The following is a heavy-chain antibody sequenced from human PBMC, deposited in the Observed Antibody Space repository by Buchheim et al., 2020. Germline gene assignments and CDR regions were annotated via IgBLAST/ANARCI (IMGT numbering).Heavy chain of an antibody. CDR1: GGSISGGGDY. J-gene: IGHJ4*02. V-gene: IGHV4-31*03. CDR3: ARDAYYFDS. D-gene: IGHD3-16*01. Sequence: QVQLQESGPGLVKPSQTLSLTCTVSGGSISGGGDYWTWIRQHPGKGLECIGYIAYSGTTYYNPSLKGRVIMSVDTSKNQFSLKLTSVTVADTAVYYYARDAYYFDSWGKGTL. CDR2: IAYSGTT.